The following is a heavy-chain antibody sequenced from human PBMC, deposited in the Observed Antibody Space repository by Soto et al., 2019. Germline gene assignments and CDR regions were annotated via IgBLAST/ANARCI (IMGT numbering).Heavy chain of an antibody. J-gene: IGHJ4*02. V-gene: IGHV1-69*13. D-gene: IGHD3-10*01. Sequence: GASVKVSCKASGGTFSSYAISWVRQAPGQGLEWMGGIIPIFGTANYAQKFQGRVTITADESTSTAYMELSSLRSEDTAVYYCASALVTMVRGVITTAQFDYWGQGTLVTVSS. CDR3: ASALVTMVRGVITTAQFDY. CDR1: GGTFSSYA. CDR2: IIPIFGTA.